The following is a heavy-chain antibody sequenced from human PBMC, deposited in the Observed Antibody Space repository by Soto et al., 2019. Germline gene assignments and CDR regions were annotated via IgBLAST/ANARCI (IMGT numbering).Heavy chain of an antibody. CDR3: ARDRAPFPHYYGSGSLLEY. J-gene: IGHJ4*02. V-gene: IGHV4-34*01. D-gene: IGHD3-10*01. CDR1: VGSFSGYY. CDR2: INHSGST. Sequence: PSETLSLTCAVYVGSFSGYYWSLIRQPPGKGLEWIGEINHSGSTNYNPSLKIRVTISVDTSKNQFSLKLSSVTAADTAVYYCARDRAPFPHYYGSGSLLEYWGQGTMVTVSS.